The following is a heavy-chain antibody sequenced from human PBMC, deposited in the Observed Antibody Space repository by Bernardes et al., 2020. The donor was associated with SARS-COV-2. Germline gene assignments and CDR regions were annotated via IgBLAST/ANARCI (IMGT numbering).Heavy chain of an antibody. J-gene: IGHJ4*02. Sequence: SETLSLTCTVSGGSISSSSDYWGWVRQPPGKGLEWIGSMYYTGNTYYNPSLKSRVTISIDTSKNRFSLKLKSVTAADTAVYYCARLAGLLHSSDWYGVDYWGQGTLVTVSS. CDR2: MYYTGNT. CDR3: ARLAGLLHSSDWYGVDY. V-gene: IGHV4-39*01. CDR1: GGSISSSSDY. D-gene: IGHD6-19*01.